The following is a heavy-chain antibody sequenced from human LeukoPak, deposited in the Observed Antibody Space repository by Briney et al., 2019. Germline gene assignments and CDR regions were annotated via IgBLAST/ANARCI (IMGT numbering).Heavy chain of an antibody. Sequence: GGSLRLSCAASGFTLSDYWMNWVHQAPGKGLEWVANINLHGSVKLHVDSVEGRFTISRDNAKNSLFLQMTSLKVEDTAVYYCAAWGLYNYWGQGTLVTVSS. V-gene: IGHV3-7*01. CDR3: AAWGLYNY. D-gene: IGHD7-27*01. CDR2: INLHGSVK. J-gene: IGHJ4*02. CDR1: GFTLSDYW.